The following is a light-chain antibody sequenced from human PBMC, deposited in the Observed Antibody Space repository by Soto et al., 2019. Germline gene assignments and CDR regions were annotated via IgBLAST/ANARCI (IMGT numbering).Light chain of an antibody. J-gene: IGKJ5*01. CDR3: QQSYGTPIT. V-gene: IGKV1-39*01. CDR1: QSISRY. Sequence: DIQMTQAPSSLPASVGDRVSITCRASQSISRYLNWYQQKPGKAPNLLIYVASSLQSEVPSRFSGSGSGTDFTLTITSLQPEDFATYYCQQSYGTPITFGQGTRLEIK. CDR2: VAS.